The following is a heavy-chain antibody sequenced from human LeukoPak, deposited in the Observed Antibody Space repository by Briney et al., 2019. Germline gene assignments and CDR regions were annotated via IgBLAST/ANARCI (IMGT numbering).Heavy chain of an antibody. D-gene: IGHD5-24*01. V-gene: IGHV1-46*01. CDR1: GYTFTSYG. J-gene: IGHJ5*02. CDR3: ATDHSMADTAWWFDP. CDR2: INPSGTGT. Sequence: ASVKVSCKASGYTFTSYGISWVRQAPGQGLEWMGVINPSGTGTSYGQKFQGRITMSRDTSTSTVYMELSSLRSEDTAFYYCATDHSMADTAWWFDPWGQGTLVTVSS.